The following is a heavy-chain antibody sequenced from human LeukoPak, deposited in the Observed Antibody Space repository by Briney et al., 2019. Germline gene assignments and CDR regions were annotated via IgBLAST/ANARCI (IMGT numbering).Heavy chain of an antibody. D-gene: IGHD2-15*01. Sequence: SETLSLTCAVYGGSFSGYYWSWIRQPPGKGLEWIGEINHSGSTNYNPSLKSRVTISVDTSNNQFSLKLSSVTAADTAVYYCARGSQSLGYCSGGSCRAKIFDYWGQGTLVTVSS. CDR3: ARGSQSLGYCSGGSCRAKIFDY. CDR1: GGSFSGYY. V-gene: IGHV4-34*01. CDR2: INHSGST. J-gene: IGHJ4*02.